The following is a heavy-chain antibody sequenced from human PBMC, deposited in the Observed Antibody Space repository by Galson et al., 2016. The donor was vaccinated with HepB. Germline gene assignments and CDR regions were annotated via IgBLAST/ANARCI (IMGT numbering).Heavy chain of an antibody. CDR2: IDNNGGTA. CDR1: GFTFSSFA. D-gene: IGHD6-19*01. Sequence: SPRLSCAVSGFTFSSFAMHWVRQSPGRGLEYVSGIDNNGGTAYYADSVRGRFTISRDKSRNTLYLQMGSLRADDTAVYYCMTGSFSSGWSNWFDPWGQGTLVTVSS. J-gene: IGHJ5*02. CDR3: MTGSFSSGWSNWFDP. V-gene: IGHV3-64D*08.